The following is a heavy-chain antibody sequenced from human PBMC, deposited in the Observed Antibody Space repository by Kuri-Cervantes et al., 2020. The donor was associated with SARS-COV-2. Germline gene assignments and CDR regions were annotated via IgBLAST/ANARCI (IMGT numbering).Heavy chain of an antibody. J-gene: IGHJ4*02. CDR1: GGSFSGYY. Sequence: SETLSLTCAVYGGSFSGYYWSWIRQPPGRGLEWIGSIHYTGNTYFNPSLMSRLSVSVDTSRNQFSLRLSSLTAADTAVYYCARHTVQWWTLWGQGTLVTVSS. CDR2: IHYTGNT. D-gene: IGHD2-15*01. V-gene: IGHV4-34*01. CDR3: ARHTVQWWTL.